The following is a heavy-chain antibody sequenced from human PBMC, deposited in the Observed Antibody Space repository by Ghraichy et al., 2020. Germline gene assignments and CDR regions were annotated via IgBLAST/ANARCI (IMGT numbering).Heavy chain of an antibody. Sequence: GGSLRLSCSASGFTFSSYAMHWVRQAPGKGLEYVSAISSNGGSTYYADSVKGRFTISRDNSKNTLYLQMSSLRAEDTAVYYCVKDIYDILTGSTDEEFGIFDYWGQGTLVTVSS. CDR1: GFTFSSYA. J-gene: IGHJ4*02. CDR3: VKDIYDILTGSTDEEFGIFDY. CDR2: ISSNGGST. V-gene: IGHV3-64D*06. D-gene: IGHD3-9*01.